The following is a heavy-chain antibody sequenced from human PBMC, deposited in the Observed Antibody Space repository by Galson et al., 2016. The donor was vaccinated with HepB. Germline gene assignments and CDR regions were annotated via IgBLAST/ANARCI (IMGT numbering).Heavy chain of an antibody. CDR3: ARDRIAGLGTCAFDM. CDR1: GFTFTTYT. Sequence: SLRLSCAASGFTFTTYTLNWVRQAPGKGLQWVSFIKDSNSHVNYEDSVKGRVTIARDNAENTLYIQMDSLTAEDTAMYYCARDRIAGLGTCAFDMWGQGTMVTVSS. J-gene: IGHJ3*02. D-gene: IGHD6-13*01. CDR2: IKDSNSHV. V-gene: IGHV3-21*04.